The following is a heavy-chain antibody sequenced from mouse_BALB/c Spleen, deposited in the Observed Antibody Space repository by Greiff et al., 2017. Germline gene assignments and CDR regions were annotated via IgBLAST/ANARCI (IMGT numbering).Heavy chain of an antibody. J-gene: IGHJ3*01. Sequence: VQGVESGPGLVAPSQSLSITCTVSGFSLTSYGVHWVRQPPGQGLEWLGVIWAGGSTNYNSALMSRMSISKDNSKSQVFLKMNSLQTDDTAMYYCARGYEYDRGGAYWGQGTLVTVSA. V-gene: IGHV2-9*02. CDR2: IWAGGST. D-gene: IGHD2-4*01. CDR3: ARGYEYDRGGAY. CDR1: GFSLTSYG.